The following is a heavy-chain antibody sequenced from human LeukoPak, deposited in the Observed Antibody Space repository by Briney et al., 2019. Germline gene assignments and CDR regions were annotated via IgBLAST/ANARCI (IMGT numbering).Heavy chain of an antibody. J-gene: IGHJ4*02. CDR1: GFTFSSYW. Sequence: GGSLRLSCAASGFTFSSYWMSWVRQAPGKGLEWVAHIKQDGSEKYYVDSVKGRFTISRDNAKNSLYLQMNSLRAEDTAVYYCARVLGEQQLLLYYFDYWGQGTLVTVSS. CDR3: ARVLGEQQLLLYYFDY. V-gene: IGHV3-7*01. CDR2: IKQDGSEK. D-gene: IGHD3-16*01.